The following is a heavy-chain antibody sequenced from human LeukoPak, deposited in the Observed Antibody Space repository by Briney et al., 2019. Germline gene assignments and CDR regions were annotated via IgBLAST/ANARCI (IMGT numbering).Heavy chain of an antibody. J-gene: IGHJ5*02. CDR1: GYTFTGYY. Sequence: ASVKVSCKASGYTFTGYYMHWVRQAPGQGLEWMRWINPNSGGTNYAQKFQGRVTMTRDTSISTAYMELSRLRSDDTAVYYCATDGSGSYYHWFDPRGQGTLVTVSS. V-gene: IGHV1-2*02. CDR3: ATDGSGSYYHWFDP. D-gene: IGHD3-10*01. CDR2: INPNSGGT.